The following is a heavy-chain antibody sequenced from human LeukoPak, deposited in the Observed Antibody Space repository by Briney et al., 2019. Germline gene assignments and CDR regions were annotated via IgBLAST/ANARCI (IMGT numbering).Heavy chain of an antibody. Sequence: AGGSLRLSCAASGFTFSYHWMTWVRQAPGKGLEWVANIKNDGTVKNYVDSVKGRFTISRDNAKNSLYLQMNSLRAEDTALYYCAKGKWLSESPLDYWGQGTLVTVSS. D-gene: IGHD3-22*01. CDR1: GFTFSYHW. J-gene: IGHJ4*02. CDR3: AKGKWLSESPLDY. V-gene: IGHV3-7*03. CDR2: IKNDGTVK.